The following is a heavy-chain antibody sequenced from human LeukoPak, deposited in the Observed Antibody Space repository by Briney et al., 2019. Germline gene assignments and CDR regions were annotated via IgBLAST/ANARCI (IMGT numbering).Heavy chain of an antibody. CDR2: IIPIPDIA. CDR1: GDTFSMYT. D-gene: IGHD2-15*01. CDR3: ARDHCSGGTCLGGH. Sequence: GASVKVSCKASGDTFSMYTFSWVRQAPGQGLEWMGRIIPIPDIANYPQKFQGRVTITADILTSTTYMELSSLGSDDTAVYYCARDHCSGGTCLGGHWGQGTLVTVSS. J-gene: IGHJ4*02. V-gene: IGHV1-69*04.